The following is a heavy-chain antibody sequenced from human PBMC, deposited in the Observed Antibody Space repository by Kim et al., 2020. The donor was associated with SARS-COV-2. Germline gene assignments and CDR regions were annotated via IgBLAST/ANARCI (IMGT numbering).Heavy chain of an antibody. D-gene: IGHD1-26*01. Sequence: GGSLRLSCAASGFTFSSYDMHWVRQATGKGLEWVSAIGTAGDTYYPGSVKGRFTISRENAKNSLYLQMNSLRAGDTAVYYCARAAKSRGATTTFDYWGQGTLVTVSS. CDR1: GFTFSSYD. V-gene: IGHV3-13*01. J-gene: IGHJ4*02. CDR2: IGTAGDT. CDR3: ARAAKSRGATTTFDY.